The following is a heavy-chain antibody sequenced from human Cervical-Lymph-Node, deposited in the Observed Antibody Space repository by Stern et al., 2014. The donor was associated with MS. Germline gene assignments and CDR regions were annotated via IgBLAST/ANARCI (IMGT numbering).Heavy chain of an antibody. CDR3: AREGPRTGTLVY. CDR1: GGSISSGDYY. D-gene: IGHD3/OR15-3a*01. CDR2: IYYSGST. V-gene: IGHV4-30-4*01. Sequence: QVQLQESGPGLVKPSQTLSLTCTVSGGSISSGDYYWSWIRQPPGQGLEGIVYIYYSGSTYYNPSLKSRVTISVDTSKNQSSLKLSSVTAADTAVYYCAREGPRTGTLVYWGQGTLVTVSS. J-gene: IGHJ4*02.